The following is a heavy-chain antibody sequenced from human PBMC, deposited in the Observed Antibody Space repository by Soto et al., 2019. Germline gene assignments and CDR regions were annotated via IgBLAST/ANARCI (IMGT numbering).Heavy chain of an antibody. V-gene: IGHV3-48*04. J-gene: IGHJ4*02. D-gene: IGHD6-6*01. CDR3: VRDGWYSSSAADD. CDR1: GFTFSSYS. Sequence: PGGSLRLSCAASGFTFSSYSMNWVRQAPGKGLEWVSYISSSSSTIYYADSVKGRFTISRDNAKNSLYLQMNSLRAEDTAVYYWVRDGWYSSSAADDWGQGTLGSGSS. CDR2: ISSSSSTI.